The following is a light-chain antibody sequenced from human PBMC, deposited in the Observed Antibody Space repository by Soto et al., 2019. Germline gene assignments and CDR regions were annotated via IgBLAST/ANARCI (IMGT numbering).Light chain of an antibody. CDR2: GNS. J-gene: IGLJ1*01. V-gene: IGLV1-40*01. CDR1: SSNIGAGYD. Sequence: QSVLTQPPSVSGAPGQRVTIACTGSSSNIGAGYDVHWYQPLPGTAPKLLIYGNSNRPSGVPDRFSGSKSGTSASLAITGLQAEDEADYYCQSYDSSLSAYVFGTGTK. CDR3: QSYDSSLSAYV.